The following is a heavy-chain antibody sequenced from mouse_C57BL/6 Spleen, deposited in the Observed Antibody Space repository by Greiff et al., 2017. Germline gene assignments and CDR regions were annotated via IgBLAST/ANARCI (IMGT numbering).Heavy chain of an antibody. CDR1: GYSITSGYD. D-gene: IGHD1-1*01. CDR2: ISYSGST. Sequence: EVMLVESGPGMVKPSQSLSLTCTVTGYSITSGYDWHWIRHFPGNKLEWMGYISYSGSTNYNPSLKSRISITHDTSKNHFFLKLNSVTTEDTATYYCARGSHHYGSSWYFDVWGTGTTVTVSS. V-gene: IGHV3-1*01. J-gene: IGHJ1*03. CDR3: ARGSHHYGSSWYFDV.